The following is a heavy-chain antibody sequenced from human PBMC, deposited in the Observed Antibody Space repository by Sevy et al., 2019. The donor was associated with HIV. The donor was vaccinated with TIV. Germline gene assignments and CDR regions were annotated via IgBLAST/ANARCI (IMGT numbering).Heavy chain of an antibody. CDR1: GYTFTGYY. CDR2: INPNSGGT. V-gene: IGHV1-2*02. Sequence: ASVKVSCKASGYTFTGYYMHWVRQAPGQGLEWMGWINPNSGGTNYAQKFQGRVTMTRDTSISTAYMELSRLRSDDTAVYYCARGHYDFWSGYLDYYYYYGMDVWGQGTTVTVSS. J-gene: IGHJ6*02. D-gene: IGHD3-3*01. CDR3: ARGHYDFWSGYLDYYYYYGMDV.